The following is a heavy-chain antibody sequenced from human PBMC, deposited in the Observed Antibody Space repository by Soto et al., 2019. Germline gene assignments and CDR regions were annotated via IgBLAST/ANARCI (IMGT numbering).Heavy chain of an antibody. J-gene: IGHJ5*02. CDR1: GYTFTDYD. Sequence: QEQLVQSGAEVKKPGASVKVSCKTSGYTFTDYDINWVRQATGQGLEWIGWMNPNSGETGYAQKFQGRVTLTRSASLSTAYLELSSLRSEDTAVYYCAMVAVAARPRWYHWVDPWGQGTLVTVSS. CDR3: AMVAVAARPRWYHWVDP. D-gene: IGHD2-15*01. CDR2: MNPNSGET. V-gene: IGHV1-8*01.